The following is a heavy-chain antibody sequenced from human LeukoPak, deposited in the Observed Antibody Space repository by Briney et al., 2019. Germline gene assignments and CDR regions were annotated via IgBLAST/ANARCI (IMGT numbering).Heavy chain of an antibody. CDR3: ARDWVDTALDY. Sequence: PGRSLRLSCAASGFTFSSYGMHWVRQAPGKGLEWVAVIWYDGSNKYYAGSVKGRFTISRDNSKNTLYLQMNSLRAEDTAVYYCARDWVDTALDYWGQGTLVTVSS. J-gene: IGHJ4*02. V-gene: IGHV3-33*01. CDR1: GFTFSSYG. D-gene: IGHD5-18*01. CDR2: IWYDGSNK.